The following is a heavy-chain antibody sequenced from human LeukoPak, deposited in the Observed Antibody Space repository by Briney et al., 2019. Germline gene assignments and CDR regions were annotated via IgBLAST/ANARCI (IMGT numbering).Heavy chain of an antibody. V-gene: IGHV3-23*01. Sequence: GGSLRLSCAASGFTFSSYAMSWVRQAPGKGLEWVSAISGSGGSTYYADSVRARFTISRDNAKNTVYLQMNSLRAEDTAVYYCTRSVDYWGQGTLVTVSS. CDR3: TRSVDY. CDR2: ISGSGGST. J-gene: IGHJ4*02. CDR1: GFTFSSYA.